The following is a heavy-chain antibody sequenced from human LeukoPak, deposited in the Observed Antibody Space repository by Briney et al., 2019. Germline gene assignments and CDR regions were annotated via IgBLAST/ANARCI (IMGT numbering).Heavy chain of an antibody. Sequence: GGSLRLSCAASKFTFRSYDMHWVRQAPGKGPQWVAYIRYDGSDILYADSVKGRFTISRDNSKNTVYLQMNSLRAEDTAVYYCAKGGSYRSQPYFDYWGQGTPVTVSS. J-gene: IGHJ4*02. CDR2: IRYDGSDI. V-gene: IGHV3-30*02. D-gene: IGHD3-16*02. CDR1: KFTFRSYD. CDR3: AKGGSYRSQPYFDY.